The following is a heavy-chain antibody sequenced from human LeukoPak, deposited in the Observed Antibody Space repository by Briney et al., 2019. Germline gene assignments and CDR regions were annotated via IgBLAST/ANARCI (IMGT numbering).Heavy chain of an antibody. J-gene: IGHJ4*02. CDR2: IYSGGST. CDR3: AGTWSGFDY. V-gene: IGHV3-53*01. D-gene: IGHD2-15*01. CDR1: GFTVSSNY. Sequence: GGSLRLSCAASGFTVSSNYMSWVGQAPGKGLEWVSVIYSGGSTYYSDSVKGRFTISRDNAKNSLYLQMNSLRAEDTAVYYCAGTWSGFDYWGQGTLVTVSS.